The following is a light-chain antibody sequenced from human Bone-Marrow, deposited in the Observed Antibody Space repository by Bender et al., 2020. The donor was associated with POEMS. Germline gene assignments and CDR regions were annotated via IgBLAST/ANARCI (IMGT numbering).Light chain of an antibody. J-gene: IGLJ3*02. Sequence: QSVLTQPPSASGTPGQRVTISCSGSTSNIGSNYVSWYQHFPGTAPKLLTYRDTQRPSGVPDRFSGSKSGTSASLAISGLQSDDEADYYCAAWDAGLSGGVFGGGTKLTVL. V-gene: IGLV1-44*01. CDR1: TSNIGSNY. CDR2: RDT. CDR3: AAWDAGLSGGV.